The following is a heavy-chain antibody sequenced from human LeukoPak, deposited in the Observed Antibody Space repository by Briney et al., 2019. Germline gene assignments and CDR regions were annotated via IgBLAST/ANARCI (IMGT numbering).Heavy chain of an antibody. CDR3: ARLEVVVVTPGRAAFDI. CDR1: GYRFTSYW. J-gene: IGHJ3*02. CDR2: VDPSDSYT. D-gene: IGHD3-22*01. V-gene: IGHV5-10-1*01. Sequence: GESLKISCKASGYRFTSYWITWVRQMPGKGLEWMGRVDPSDSYTNYSPSFQGHVTISADKSISTAYLQWSSLKASDIAMYYCARLEVVVVTPGRAAFDIWGQGTMVTVSS.